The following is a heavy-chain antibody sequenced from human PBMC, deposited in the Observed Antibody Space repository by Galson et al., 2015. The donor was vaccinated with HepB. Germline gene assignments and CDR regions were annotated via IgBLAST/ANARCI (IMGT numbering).Heavy chain of an antibody. D-gene: IGHD2-15*01. V-gene: IGHV1-2*02. J-gene: IGHJ6*03. CDR1: GYTFTGYY. CDR2: INPNSGGT. Sequence: SVKVSCKASGYTFTGYYMHWVRQAPGQGLEWMGWINPNSGGTNYAQKFQGRVTMTRDTSISTAYMELSRLRSDDTAVYYCARLGGGSCFGCYYYMDVWGKGTTVTVSS. CDR3: ARLGGGSCFGCYYYMDV.